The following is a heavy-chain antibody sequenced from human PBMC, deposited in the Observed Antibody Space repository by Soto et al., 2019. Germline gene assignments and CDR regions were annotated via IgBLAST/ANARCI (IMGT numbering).Heavy chain of an antibody. CDR3: ARGRGYYYYYGMDV. CDR2: INPNSGGT. Sequence: VASVKVSCKASGYTFTGYYMHWVRQAPGQGLEWMGWINPNSGGTNYAQTFQGWVTMTRDTSISTAYMELSRLRSDDTAVYYCARGRGYYYYYGMDVWGQGTTVTVSS. CDR1: GYTFTGYY. V-gene: IGHV1-2*04. J-gene: IGHJ6*02.